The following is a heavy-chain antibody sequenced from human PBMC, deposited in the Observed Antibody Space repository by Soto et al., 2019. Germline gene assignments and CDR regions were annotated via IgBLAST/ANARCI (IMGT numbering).Heavy chain of an antibody. CDR2: IYHSGST. V-gene: IGHV4-30-2*01. J-gene: IGHJ4*02. CDR3: ARVRERAAEQQLDY. D-gene: IGHD6-13*01. CDR1: GGSISSGGYS. Sequence: SETLSLTCAVSGGSISSGGYSWSWIRQPPGKGLEWIGYIYHSGSTYYNPSLKSRVTISVDRSKNQFSLKLSSVTAADTAVYYCARVRERAAEQQLDYWGQGTLVTVSS.